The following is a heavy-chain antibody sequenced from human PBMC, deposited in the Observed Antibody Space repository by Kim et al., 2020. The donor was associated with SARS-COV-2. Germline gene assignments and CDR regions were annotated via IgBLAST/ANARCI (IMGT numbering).Heavy chain of an antibody. V-gene: IGHV3-15*01. CDR3: TTDPNFGRLLVPPFWDAFDI. D-gene: IGHD3-3*01. J-gene: IGHJ3*02. CDR1: GFTFSNAW. CDR2: IKSKTDGGTT. Sequence: GGSLRLSCAASGFTFSNAWMSWVRQAPGKGLEWVGRIKSKTDGGTTDYAAPVKGRFTISRDDSKNTLYLQMNSLKTEDTAVYYCTTDPNFGRLLVPPFWDAFDIWGQGTMVTVSS.